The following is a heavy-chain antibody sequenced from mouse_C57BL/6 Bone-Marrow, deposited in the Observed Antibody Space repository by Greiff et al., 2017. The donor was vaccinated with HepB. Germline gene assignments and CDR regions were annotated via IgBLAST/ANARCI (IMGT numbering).Heavy chain of an antibody. CDR3: ARETGRYAMDY. J-gene: IGHJ4*01. V-gene: IGHV5-16*01. CDR2: INYDGSST. CDR1: GFTFSDYY. Sequence: DVKLVESEGGLVQPGRSMKLSCTASGFTFSDYYMAWVRQVPEKGLEWVANINYDGSSTYYLDSLKSRFIISRDNAKNMLYLQMSSLKSEDTATYYCARETGRYAMDYWGQGTSVTVSS.